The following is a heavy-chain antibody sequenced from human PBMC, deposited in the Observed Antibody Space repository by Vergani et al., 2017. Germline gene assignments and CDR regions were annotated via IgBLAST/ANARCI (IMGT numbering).Heavy chain of an antibody. Sequence: QVQLVESGGDLVKPGGSLRLSCAASGFTFSDSYMSWIRQTPGKGLEWVSYISSRGTTIYYIDSVKGRFTASRDNAQNSVFLQMNSLRDEDTGVYFCARDRGEVRGLDQWGQGTLVTVSS. J-gene: IGHJ4*02. D-gene: IGHD3-10*01. CDR2: ISSRGTTI. V-gene: IGHV3-11*04. CDR1: GFTFSDSY. CDR3: ARDRGEVRGLDQ.